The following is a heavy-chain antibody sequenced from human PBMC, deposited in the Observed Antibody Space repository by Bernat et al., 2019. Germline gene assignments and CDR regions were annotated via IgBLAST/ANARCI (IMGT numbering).Heavy chain of an antibody. Sequence: VQLVESGGGVVQPGGSLRLSCTASGFTFSSYWMHWVRQAPGKGLVWVSRINTDARSTNYADFVKGRFTITRDNAKNTLYLEMNSLGAGGTAGYYCEREGTRGGECFDMGGQGPIVTVSS. V-gene: IGHV3-74*01. CDR2: INTDARST. CDR3: EREGTRGGECFDM. CDR1: GFTFSSYW. D-gene: IGHD1-7*01. J-gene: IGHJ3*02.